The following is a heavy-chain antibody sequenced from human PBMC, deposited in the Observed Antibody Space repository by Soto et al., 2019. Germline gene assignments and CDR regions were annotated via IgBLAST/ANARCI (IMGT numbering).Heavy chain of an antibody. J-gene: IGHJ4*02. CDR2: TYYSVST. Sequence: SETLCLTCTVSGGSISSSSHYCGWIRQPPGKGLEWIGSTYYSVSTHYNPSLKSRVTVYVDLSKNQFSLKVSSVTAADTALYYCARQIASSWDSLEYWGQGAMVAVSS. V-gene: IGHV4-39*01. D-gene: IGHD6-13*01. CDR1: GGSISSSSHY. CDR3: ARQIASSWDSLEY.